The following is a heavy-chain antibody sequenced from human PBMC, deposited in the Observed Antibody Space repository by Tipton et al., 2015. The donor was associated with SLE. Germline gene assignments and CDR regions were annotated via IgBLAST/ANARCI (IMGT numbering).Heavy chain of an antibody. CDR3: AREDLGQWQAFDI. D-gene: IGHD6-19*01. CDR2: INHSGST. CDR1: GGSFSGYY. J-gene: IGHJ3*02. Sequence: TLSLTCAVYGGSFSGYYWSWIRQPPGKGLEWIGEINHSGSTNYNPSLQSRVTISVDTSKNQFSLKLTSVTAADTAVYYCAREDLGQWQAFDIWGQGTMVTVSS. V-gene: IGHV4-34*01.